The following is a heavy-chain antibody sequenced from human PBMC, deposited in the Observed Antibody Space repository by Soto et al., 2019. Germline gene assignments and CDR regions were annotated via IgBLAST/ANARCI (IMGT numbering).Heavy chain of an antibody. Sequence: GGSLRLSCVASGFTFSAFNMNWVRQAPGKGLEWISYISDTSTTIYYADSVKGRFTISRDNAKNSLYLQMNSLRAGDTAVYYCARGSSLGSWGQGTLVTVSS. CDR1: GFTFSAFN. J-gene: IGHJ5*02. CDR3: ARGSSLGS. CDR2: ISDTSTTI. D-gene: IGHD6-6*01. V-gene: IGHV3-48*01.